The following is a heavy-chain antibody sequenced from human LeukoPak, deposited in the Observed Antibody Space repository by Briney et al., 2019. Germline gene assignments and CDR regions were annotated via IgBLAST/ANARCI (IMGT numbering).Heavy chain of an antibody. J-gene: IGHJ4*02. D-gene: IGHD5-24*01. CDR3: ARDAATINFDS. CDR2: ISTNTGNP. Sequence: ASVKVSCKTSGYTFIGYSINWLRQAPGQWLEWMGWISTNTGNPTYAQGFTGRFVFSLDTSVSTAYLQISSLKAEDTAVYYCARDAATINFDSWGQGTLVTVSS. CDR1: GYTFIGYS. V-gene: IGHV7-4-1*02.